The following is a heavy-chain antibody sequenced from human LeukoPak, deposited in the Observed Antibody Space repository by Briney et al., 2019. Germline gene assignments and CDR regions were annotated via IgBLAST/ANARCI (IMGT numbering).Heavy chain of an antibody. J-gene: IGHJ4*02. Sequence: PGRSLRLSCAASGFTFDDYAMHWVRQAPGKGLEWVSGISWNSGTIGYADSVKGRFTISRDNAKNSLYLQMNSLRAEDTALYYCAKDVGRGNYHGAVDYWGQGTLVTVSS. CDR3: AKDVGRGNYHGAVDY. CDR2: ISWNSGTI. CDR1: GFTFDDYA. D-gene: IGHD1-7*01. V-gene: IGHV3-9*01.